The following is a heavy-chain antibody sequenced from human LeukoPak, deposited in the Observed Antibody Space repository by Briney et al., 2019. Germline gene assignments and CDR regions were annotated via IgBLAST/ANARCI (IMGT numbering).Heavy chain of an antibody. D-gene: IGHD6-19*01. CDR3: AGSSGWSHFDY. CDR2: INHSGST. Sequence: PSETLSLTCAVYGGSFSGYYWSWIRQPPGKGLEWIGEINHSGSTNYNPSLKSRVTISVDTSKNQFSLKLSSVTAADTAVYYCAGSSGWSHFDYWGQGTLVTVSS. V-gene: IGHV4-34*01. CDR1: GGSFSGYY. J-gene: IGHJ4*02.